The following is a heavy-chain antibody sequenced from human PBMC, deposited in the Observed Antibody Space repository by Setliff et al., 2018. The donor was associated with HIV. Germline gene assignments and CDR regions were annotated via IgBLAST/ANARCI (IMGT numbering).Heavy chain of an antibody. V-gene: IGHV3-21*01. CDR2: ISSSTSYI. CDR3: ARDFMATTNGFDY. J-gene: IGHJ4*02. Sequence: GGSLRLFCEASGFTFSSYSMNRVRQAPGKGLEWVSSISSSTSYIFYADSVKGRFTISRDNAKNSLYLQMDSLRAEDTAVYYCARDFMATTNGFDYWGQGTLVTVSS. CDR1: GFTFSSYS. D-gene: IGHD5-12*01.